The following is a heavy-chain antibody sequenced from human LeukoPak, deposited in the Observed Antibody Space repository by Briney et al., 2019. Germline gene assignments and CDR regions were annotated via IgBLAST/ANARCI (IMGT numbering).Heavy chain of an antibody. J-gene: IGHJ4*02. D-gene: IGHD6-6*01. V-gene: IGHV4-59*01. Sequence: SSETLSLSCTVSGCSFSSYYWSWIRQPPGKGLEWIGHIDYSGSTNYNPSLKSRVTISVDTSKNQFTPKLSSVTAADTAVYYCARGREQLASFDYWGQGTLVTVSS. CDR3: ARGREQLASFDY. CDR1: GCSFSSYY. CDR2: IDYSGST.